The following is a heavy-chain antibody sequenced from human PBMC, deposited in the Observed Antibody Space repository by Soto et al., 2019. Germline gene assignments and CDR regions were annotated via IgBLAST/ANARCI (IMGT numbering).Heavy chain of an antibody. CDR2: ISAYNGNT. V-gene: IGHV1-18*01. J-gene: IGHJ4*02. Sequence: ASVKVSCKASGYTFTSYGISWVRQAPGQGLEWMGWISAYNGNTNYAQKLQGRVTMTTDTSTSTAYMELRSLRSDDTAVYYCARDPGRVITEYYFDYWGQGTLVTVSS. D-gene: IGHD3-22*01. CDR1: GYTFTSYG. CDR3: ARDPGRVITEYYFDY.